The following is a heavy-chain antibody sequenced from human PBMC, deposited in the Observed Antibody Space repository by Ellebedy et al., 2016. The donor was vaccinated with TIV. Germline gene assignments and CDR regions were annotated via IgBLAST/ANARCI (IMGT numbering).Heavy chain of an antibody. CDR2: ISYDGSNK. D-gene: IGHD2-21*02. CDR3: AKESGSRAYCGGDCPPDY. Sequence: SXXVSGYTLTELSMHWVRQAPGKGLEWVAVISYDGSNKYYADSVKGRFTISRDNSKNTLYLQMNSLRAEDTAVYYCAKESGSRAYCGGDCPPDYWGQGTLVTVSS. CDR1: GYTLTELS. V-gene: IGHV3-30*18. J-gene: IGHJ4*02.